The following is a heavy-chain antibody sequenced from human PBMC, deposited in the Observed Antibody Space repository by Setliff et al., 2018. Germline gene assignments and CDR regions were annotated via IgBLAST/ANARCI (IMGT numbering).Heavy chain of an antibody. CDR2: ISATGGAT. J-gene: IGHJ4*02. CDR1: GFTFSIYS. D-gene: IGHD3-3*01. CDR3: AKDLASWSPDR. V-gene: IGHV3-23*01. Sequence: QPGGSLRLSCAASGFTFSIYSMSWVRQAPGKGLEWVALISATGGATYYADSVKGRFTIFRVNSKNSLYLQMNDLRAEDAAVYYCAKDLASWSPDRWGLGTLVTVSS.